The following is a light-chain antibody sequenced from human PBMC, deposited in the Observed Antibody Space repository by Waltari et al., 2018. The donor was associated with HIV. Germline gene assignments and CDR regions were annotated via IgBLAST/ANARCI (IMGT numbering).Light chain of an antibody. CDR2: RNN. CDR3: AAWDENLSGRVV. CDR1: SSNIGTNY. V-gene: IGLV1-47*01. J-gene: IGLJ2*01. Sequence: SCSGSSSNIGTNYIYWYQQLPGTAPKLLIYRNNQRPSGVPDRFSGSKSGTSVFLAISGLRSEDEADYYCAAWDENLSGRVVFGGGTKLTVL.